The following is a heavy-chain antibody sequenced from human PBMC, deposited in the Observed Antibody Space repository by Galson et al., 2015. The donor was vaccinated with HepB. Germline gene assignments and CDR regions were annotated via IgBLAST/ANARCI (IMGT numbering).Heavy chain of an antibody. CDR1: GFTFSSYW. J-gene: IGHJ4*02. V-gene: IGHV3-74*01. CDR3: ARDPDDTNGYYNYFDQ. Sequence: SLRLSCAASGFTFSSYWMHWVRQGPGKGLVWVSRINSDGNTTSYADSVKDRFTISRDISKNTLYLQMNSLRAGDTAVYYFARDPDDTNGYYNYFDQWGQGTLVTVSS. D-gene: IGHD3-22*01. CDR2: INSDGNTT.